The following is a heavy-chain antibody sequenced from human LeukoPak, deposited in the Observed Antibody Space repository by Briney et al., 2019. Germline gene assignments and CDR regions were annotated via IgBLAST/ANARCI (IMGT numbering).Heavy chain of an antibody. Sequence: SWVRQAXGQGLEWMGWISAYNGNTNYAQKLQGRVTMTTDTSTSTAYMELRSLRSDDTAVYYCARGTRVFDYWGQGTLVTVSS. D-gene: IGHD1-7*01. CDR2: ISAYNGNT. V-gene: IGHV1-18*01. J-gene: IGHJ4*02. CDR3: ARGTRVFDY.